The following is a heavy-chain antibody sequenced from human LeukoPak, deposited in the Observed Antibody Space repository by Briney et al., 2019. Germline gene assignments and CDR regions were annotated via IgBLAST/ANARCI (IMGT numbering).Heavy chain of an antibody. CDR2: ISGSGGST. CDR1: GFTFSSYA. Sequence: GGSLRLSCAASGFTFSSYAMSWVRQAPGKGLEWVPAISGSGGSTFYADSVKGRFTISRDNSKNTLYLQMNSLRAEDTAVYYCAKDPLSWAYYYDSSGSGGDYWGQGTLVTVSS. D-gene: IGHD3-22*01. V-gene: IGHV3-23*01. CDR3: AKDPLSWAYYYDSSGSGGDY. J-gene: IGHJ4*02.